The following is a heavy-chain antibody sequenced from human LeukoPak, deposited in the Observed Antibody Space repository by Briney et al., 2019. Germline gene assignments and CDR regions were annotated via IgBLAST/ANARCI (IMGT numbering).Heavy chain of an antibody. V-gene: IGHV3-48*03. CDR3: ARDPTDIHLWLVYYYYYMDV. J-gene: IGHJ6*03. D-gene: IGHD5-18*01. Sequence: GGSLRLSCAASGFTFSSYEMNWVRQAPGKGLEWVSYISSSGSTIYYADSVKGRFTISRDNAKNSLYLQMNSLRAEDTAMYYCARDPTDIHLWLVYYYYYMDVWGKGTTVTVSS. CDR1: GFTFSSYE. CDR2: ISSSGSTI.